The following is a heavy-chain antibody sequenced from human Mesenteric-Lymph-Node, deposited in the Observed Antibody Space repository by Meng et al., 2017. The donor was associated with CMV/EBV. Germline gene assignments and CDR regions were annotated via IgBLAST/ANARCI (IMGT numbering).Heavy chain of an antibody. CDR3: AGMGVALLSYCFDY. CDR1: GGSISSSNYY. J-gene: IGHJ4*02. CDR2: IYYSGSS. Sequence: SETLSLTCTVSGGSISSSNYYWGWIRQPPGKGLEWIGSIYYSGSSYYNPSLKSRVTISVDTSKNQFSLRLTFVTAADTAVYYCAGMGVALLSYCFDYWGQGTLVTVSS. V-gene: IGHV4-39*07. D-gene: IGHD2-21*01.